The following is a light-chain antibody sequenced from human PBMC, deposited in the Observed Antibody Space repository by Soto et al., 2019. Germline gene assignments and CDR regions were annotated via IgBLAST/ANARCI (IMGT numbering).Light chain of an antibody. J-gene: IGLJ1*01. Sequence: QSALTQPASVSGSPGQSITISCTGTSGDVGGYNYVSLYQQHPGKAPKLMIYDVSNRPPGVSNRFSDSKSGNTASLTVSGLQAEDQADYYCSSYPSSNTLVFGTRTKLTVL. CDR3: SSYPSSNTLV. CDR2: DVS. CDR1: SGDVGGYNY. V-gene: IGLV2-14*01.